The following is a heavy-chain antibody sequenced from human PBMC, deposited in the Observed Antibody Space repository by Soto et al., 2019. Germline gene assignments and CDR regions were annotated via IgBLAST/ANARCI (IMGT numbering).Heavy chain of an antibody. CDR3: VKGAEGFHCSGGSCYFQH. CDR2: ISSNGGST. V-gene: IGHV3-64D*09. D-gene: IGHD2-15*01. Sequence: GGSLRLSCSASGFTFSSYDMHWVRQAPGKGLEYVSAISSNGGSTYYADSVKGRFTISRDNSKNTLYLQMSSLRAEDTAVYYCVKGAEGFHCSGGSCYFQHWGQGTLVTVSS. CDR1: GFTFSSYD. J-gene: IGHJ1*01.